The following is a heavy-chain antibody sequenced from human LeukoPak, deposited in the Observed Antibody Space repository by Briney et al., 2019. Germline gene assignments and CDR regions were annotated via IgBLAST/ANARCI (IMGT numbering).Heavy chain of an antibody. CDR1: GGAFSGYY. Sequence: TSETPSPPRAVYGGAFSGYYWRWVRPPPGEGLEWVGEINHSGSTNYNPSLKSRVTISVDTSKNQFSLKLSSVTAADTAVYYCARSRDHIVGANYFDYWGQGTLVTVSS. CDR3: ARSRDHIVGANYFDY. CDR2: INHSGST. V-gene: IGHV4-34*01. J-gene: IGHJ4*02. D-gene: IGHD1-26*01.